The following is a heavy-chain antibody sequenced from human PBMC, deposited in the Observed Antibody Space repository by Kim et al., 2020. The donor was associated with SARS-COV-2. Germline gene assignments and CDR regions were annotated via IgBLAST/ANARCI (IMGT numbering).Heavy chain of an antibody. CDR2: INADGSNI. J-gene: IGHJ4*02. CDR1: GFTFSSYW. V-gene: IGHV3-74*01. Sequence: GGSLRHSCAASGFTFSSYWMAWVRQVPGKGLVWVSRINADGSNIAYADSVKGRFTISRDNAKNTLYLQLNTLRAEDTAVYYCTSHRAGAFDYWGQGTLVT. CDR3: TSHRAGAFDY. D-gene: IGHD3-10*01.